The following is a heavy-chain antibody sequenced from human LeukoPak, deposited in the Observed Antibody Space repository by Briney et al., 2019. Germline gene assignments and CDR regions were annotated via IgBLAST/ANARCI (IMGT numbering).Heavy chain of an antibody. CDR1: GYTFTSYD. Sequence: GASVKVSCKASGYTFTSYDINWVRQATGQGLEWMGWMNPNSGNTGYAQKFQGRVTMTRNTSISTAYMELSSLRSEDTAVYYCARGITMVRGYNWFDPWGQGTLVTVSP. J-gene: IGHJ5*02. CDR2: MNPNSGNT. D-gene: IGHD3-10*01. V-gene: IGHV1-8*01. CDR3: ARGITMVRGYNWFDP.